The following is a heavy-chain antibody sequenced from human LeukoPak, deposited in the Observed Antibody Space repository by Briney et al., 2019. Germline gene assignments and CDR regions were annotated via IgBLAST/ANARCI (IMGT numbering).Heavy chain of an antibody. V-gene: IGHV3-23*01. D-gene: IGHD3-16*01. J-gene: IGHJ6*02. CDR2: ISKSGDHT. Sequence: GGSLRLSCAVSGLTFNNYAMGWVRQAPGKGLEWVSAISKSGDHTYYAASAKGRFTIYRDNSKNTQYLQMNSLRAEDTAVYYCATSWGPDTSAFRWGRDGMDVWGQGTTVIVS. CDR1: GLTFNNYA. CDR3: ATSWGPDTSAFRWGRDGMDV.